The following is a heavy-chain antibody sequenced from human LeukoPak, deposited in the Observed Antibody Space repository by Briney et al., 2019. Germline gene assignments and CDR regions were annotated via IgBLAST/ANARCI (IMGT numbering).Heavy chain of an antibody. J-gene: IGHJ4*02. CDR2: ISYDGSNK. CDR3: AKDRVTAAGYYFDY. V-gene: IGHV3-30*18. Sequence: GGSLRLSCAASGFTISSFGMHWVRQAPGKGLEWVAVISYDGSNKYYADSVKGRFTISRDNSKNTLYLQMNSLRAEDTAVYYCAKDRVTAAGYYFDYWGQGTLVTVSS. CDR1: GFTISSFG. D-gene: IGHD6-13*01.